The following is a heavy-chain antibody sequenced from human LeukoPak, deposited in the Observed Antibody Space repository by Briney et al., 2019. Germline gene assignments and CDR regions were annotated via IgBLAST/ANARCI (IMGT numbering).Heavy chain of an antibody. D-gene: IGHD5-18*01. V-gene: IGHV1-8*01. J-gene: IGHJ4*02. Sequence: ASVKVSCKASGYTFTSYDINWVRQATGQGLEWMGWMNPNRGNTGYAQKFQGRVTMTRNTSISTAYMELSSLRSEDTAVYYCARIKRGYSYGNFDYWGQGTLVTVSS. CDR2: MNPNRGNT. CDR1: GYTFTSYD. CDR3: ARIKRGYSYGNFDY.